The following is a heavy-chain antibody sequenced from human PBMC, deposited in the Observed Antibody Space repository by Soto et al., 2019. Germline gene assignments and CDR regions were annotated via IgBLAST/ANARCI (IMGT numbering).Heavy chain of an antibody. J-gene: IGHJ3*02. D-gene: IGHD6-6*01. CDR2: IYWDDDK. CDR3: AHRDYSSSSSAFDI. V-gene: IGHV2-5*02. CDR1: GFSLSASGVG. Sequence: QITLKESGPPLVKPTQTLTLTCTFSGFSLSASGVGVGWLRQPPGKALEWLALIYWDDDKRYSPSLQSRLTITKDTSRNQVVLTVTDVDPVDTATYYCAHRDYSSSSSAFDIWGQGTTVTVSS.